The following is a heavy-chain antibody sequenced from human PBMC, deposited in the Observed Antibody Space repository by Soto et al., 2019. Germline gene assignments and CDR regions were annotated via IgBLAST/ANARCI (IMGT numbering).Heavy chain of an antibody. J-gene: IGHJ6*02. Sequence: QVQLVQSGAEVKKPGSSVKVSCKASGGTFSSYAISWVRQAPGQGLEWMGGIIPIPGTANYEQKFQGRVTITADESTSKAYMELSSLRSADTAVYYCARSQGSSTSLEIYYYYYYGMDVWGQGTTVTVSS. CDR1: GGTFSSYA. V-gene: IGHV1-69*01. CDR3: ARSQGSSTSLEIYYYYYYGMDV. CDR2: IIPIPGTA. D-gene: IGHD2-2*01.